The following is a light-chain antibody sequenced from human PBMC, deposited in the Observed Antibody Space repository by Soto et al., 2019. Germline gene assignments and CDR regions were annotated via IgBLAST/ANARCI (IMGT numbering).Light chain of an antibody. CDR3: CSHAGSTTV. CDR2: DVT. V-gene: IGLV2-8*01. J-gene: IGLJ1*01. CDR1: SSDVGGYNH. Sequence: QSVLTQPPSASGSPGQSVAISCTGTSSDVGGYNHVSWLQQHPGRAPKLLIYDVTKRASGVPDRFSGSKSGNTASLTVSGLQAEDEADYYCCSHAGSTTVFGGGTKVTVL.